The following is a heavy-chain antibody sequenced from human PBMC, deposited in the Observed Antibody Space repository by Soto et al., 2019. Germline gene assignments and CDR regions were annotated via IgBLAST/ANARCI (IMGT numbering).Heavy chain of an antibody. Sequence: QVQLVESGGGVVQPGRSLRLSCAASGFTFSSYAMHWVRQAPGKGLEWVAVISYDGSNKYYADSVKGRFTISRDNSKNTLYLQMNSLRAEDTAVYYCARPIFGVVNGDYWGQGTLVTVSS. V-gene: IGHV3-30-3*01. D-gene: IGHD3-3*01. CDR1: GFTFSSYA. CDR2: ISYDGSNK. CDR3: ARPIFGVVNGDY. J-gene: IGHJ4*02.